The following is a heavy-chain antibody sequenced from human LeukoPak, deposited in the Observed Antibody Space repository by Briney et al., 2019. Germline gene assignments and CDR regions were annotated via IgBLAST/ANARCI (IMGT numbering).Heavy chain of an antibody. V-gene: IGHV4-30-2*01. CDR3: ARWRYSSSPSRWYFDY. Sequence: SQTLSLTCAVSGASISSGGYSWNWIRQPPGKGLEWIGCIYHTGSTYYNPSLKSRVTMSVDKSKNQFSLKLSSVTAADTAVYYCARWRYSSSPSRWYFDYWGQGTLVTVSS. CDR2: IYHTGST. CDR1: GASISSGGYS. J-gene: IGHJ4*02. D-gene: IGHD6-13*01.